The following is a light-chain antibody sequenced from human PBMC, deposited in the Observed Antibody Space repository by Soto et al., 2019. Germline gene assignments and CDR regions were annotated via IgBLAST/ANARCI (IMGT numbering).Light chain of an antibody. CDR1: SSDVGSSDY. CDR3: SSYTSRNSLFV. CDR2: EVS. Sequence: QSVLTQPASVSGSPGQSITISCTGTSSDVGSSDYVSWYQQHPGKVPKLMIYEVSNRPSGVSNRFSASKSGNTAFLTISGLQAEDEADYYCSSYTSRNSLFVFGNGTKVTVL. V-gene: IGLV2-14*01. J-gene: IGLJ1*01.